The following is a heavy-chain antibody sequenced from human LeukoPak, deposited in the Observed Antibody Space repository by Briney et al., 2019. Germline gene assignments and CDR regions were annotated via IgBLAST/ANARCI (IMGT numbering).Heavy chain of an antibody. V-gene: IGHV4-34*01. CDR1: GGSFTGYY. CDR2: INHSGST. D-gene: IGHD3-10*01. Sequence: PSETLSLTCAVYGGSFTGYYWSWIRHPPGKGLEWIGEINHSGSTNYNPSLKSRVTISVDTSKNQFSLKLSSVTAADTAVYYCASKRRGAFDIWGQGTMVTVSS. CDR3: ASKRRGAFDI. J-gene: IGHJ3*02.